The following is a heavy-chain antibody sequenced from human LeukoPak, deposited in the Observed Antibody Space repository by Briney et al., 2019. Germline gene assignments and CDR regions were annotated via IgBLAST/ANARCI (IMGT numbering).Heavy chain of an antibody. D-gene: IGHD2-2*01. CDR1: GGSINSGSFY. Sequence: SQTLSLTCTVSGGSINSGSFYWSWIRQPAGKGLEWIGRIHTSGSTNYNPSLKSRVTISVDTSKNQFSLNLSSVTAADTAVYYCARGGVVAAANNWFDPWGQETLVTVSS. CDR3: ARGGVVAAANNWFDP. J-gene: IGHJ5*02. CDR2: IHTSGST. V-gene: IGHV4-61*02.